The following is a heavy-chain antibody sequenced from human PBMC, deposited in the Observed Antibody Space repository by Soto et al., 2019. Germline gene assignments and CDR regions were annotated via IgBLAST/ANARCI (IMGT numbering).Heavy chain of an antibody. CDR3: ARGWSFMVRGSKNDY. V-gene: IGHV4-34*01. J-gene: IGHJ4*02. Sequence: PSETLSLTCAVYGGSFSGYYWSWIRQPPGKGLEWIGEINHSGSTNYNPSLKSRVTISVDTSKNQFSLKLSSVTAADTAVYYCARGWSFMVRGSKNDYWGQGTLVTVSS. D-gene: IGHD3-10*01. CDR2: INHSGST. CDR1: GGSFSGYY.